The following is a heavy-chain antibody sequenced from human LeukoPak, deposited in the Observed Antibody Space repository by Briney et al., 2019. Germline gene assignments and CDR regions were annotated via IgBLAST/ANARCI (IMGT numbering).Heavy chain of an antibody. Sequence: GGSLRLSCAASGFTFSSYSMNWVRQAPGKGLEWVSSISSSSSYIYYADSVKGRFTIFRDNAKNSLYLQMNSLRAEDTAVYYCARDPVPYYFDYWGQGTLVTVSS. CDR3: ARDPVPYYFDY. CDR2: ISSSSSYI. J-gene: IGHJ4*02. V-gene: IGHV3-21*01. CDR1: GFTFSSYS.